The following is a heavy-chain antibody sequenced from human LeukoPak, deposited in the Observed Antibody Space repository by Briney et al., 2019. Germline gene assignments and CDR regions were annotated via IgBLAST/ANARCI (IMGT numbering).Heavy chain of an antibody. CDR1: GYTFTSYG. CDR2: ISAYNGNT. CDR3: ASRKGGWNWFDP. V-gene: IGHV1-18*01. Sequence: ASVNVSRQASGYTFTSYGISWVRPAPGQGLEWMGWISAYNGNTNYVQKLQVRVTMNTDTSTSTAYMELRSLRSNDTAVYYCASRKGGWNWFDPWGRGTLVTVSS. J-gene: IGHJ5*02. D-gene: IGHD2-15*01.